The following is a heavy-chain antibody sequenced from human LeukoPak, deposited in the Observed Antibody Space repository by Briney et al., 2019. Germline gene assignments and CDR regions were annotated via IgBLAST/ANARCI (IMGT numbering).Heavy chain of an antibody. CDR3: AREGYSGNYGGFDL. CDR1: GFTFSSFE. J-gene: IGHJ2*01. CDR2: TSPSATTI. V-gene: IGHV3-48*03. D-gene: IGHD1-26*01. Sequence: GGSLRLSCAASGFTFSSFEMHWVRQAPGKGLEWVSYTSPSATTIYYADSVKGRFTISRDNAKNSLYLQMNSLRAEDTAVYYCAREGYSGNYGGFDLWGRGTLVTVSS.